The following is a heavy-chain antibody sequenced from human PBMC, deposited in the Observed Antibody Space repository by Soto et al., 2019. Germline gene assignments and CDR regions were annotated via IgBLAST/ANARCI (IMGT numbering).Heavy chain of an antibody. V-gene: IGHV2-5*02. Sequence: QITLKESGPTLVKPTQTLTLTCTFSGFSLSTSGVGVGWIRQPPGKALEWLAFIYWDDDKRYSPSLKSRLTIPKDTSKNQVVLTMTNLDPVDTATYYCAHTGLQIVVVTATPYFDYWGQGTLVTVSS. J-gene: IGHJ4*02. CDR2: IYWDDDK. D-gene: IGHD2-21*02. CDR3: AHTGLQIVVVTATPYFDY. CDR1: GFSLSTSGVG.